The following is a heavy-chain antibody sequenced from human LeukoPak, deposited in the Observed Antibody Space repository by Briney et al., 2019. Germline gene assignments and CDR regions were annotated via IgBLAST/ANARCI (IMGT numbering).Heavy chain of an antibody. CDR2: ITGSGGST. CDR3: ARDLRSSSSWGSNWFDP. CDR1: GFTFSNYG. Sequence: GGSLRLSCAASGFTFSNYGLSWVRQAPGKGLEWVSGITGSGGSTYYADSVKGRFTISRDNSKNTLYLQMNSLRAEDTAVYYCARDLRSSSSWGSNWFDPWGQGTLVTVSS. V-gene: IGHV3-23*01. D-gene: IGHD6-6*01. J-gene: IGHJ5*02.